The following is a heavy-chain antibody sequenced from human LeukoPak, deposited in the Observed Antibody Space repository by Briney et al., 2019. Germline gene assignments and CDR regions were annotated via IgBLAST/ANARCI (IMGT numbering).Heavy chain of an antibody. CDR1: GFTFSNYA. Sequence: GGSLRLSCAVSGFTFSNYALSWVRQAPGKGLEWLSAITGSGDITYYADYVKGRFTISRDNSKNSLFVQMNSLRAEDTAVYFCAKSRSGSANWALQIFDNWGQGTLVTVSS. V-gene: IGHV3-23*01. D-gene: IGHD1-1*01. CDR3: AKSRSGSANWALQIFDN. CDR2: ITGSGDIT. J-gene: IGHJ4*02.